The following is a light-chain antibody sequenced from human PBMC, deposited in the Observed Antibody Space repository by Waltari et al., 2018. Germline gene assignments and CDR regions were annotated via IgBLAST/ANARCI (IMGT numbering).Light chain of an antibody. CDR3: QHYGTSPRT. Sequence: EIILTQSPGTLSLTPGERDSGACRASQSVTSNSLAWYQQKPGQAPGLFIYGSFNRATGIPDRFSGSGSGTDFTLTIIRLEPEDFAVYYCQHYGTSPRTFGQGTKVEL. CDR2: GSF. CDR1: QSVTSNS. V-gene: IGKV3-20*01. J-gene: IGKJ1*01.